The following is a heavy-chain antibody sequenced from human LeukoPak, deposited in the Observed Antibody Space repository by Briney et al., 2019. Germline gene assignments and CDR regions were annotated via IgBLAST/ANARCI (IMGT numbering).Heavy chain of an antibody. CDR3: AKDYKGARDGYNYFDY. D-gene: IGHD5-24*01. J-gene: IGHJ4*02. CDR2: ISGSGGST. Sequence: PGGSLRLSCAASGFTFSSYAMSWVRQAPGKGLEWVSAISGSGGSTYYADSVKGRFTISRDNSKNTLYLQMNSLRAEDTAVYYCAKDYKGARDGYNYFDYWGQGTLVTVSS. CDR1: GFTFSSYA. V-gene: IGHV3-23*01.